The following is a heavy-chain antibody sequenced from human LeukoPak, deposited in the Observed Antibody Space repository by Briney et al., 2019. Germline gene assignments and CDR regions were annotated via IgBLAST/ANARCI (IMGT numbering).Heavy chain of an antibody. D-gene: IGHD2-15*01. J-gene: IGHJ5*02. CDR3: ARQEYCSGGSCYTWFDP. CDR2: IYPADSDI. CDR1: GYSINNYW. V-gene: IGHV5-51*01. Sequence: GESLKISCRGSGYSINNYWIGWVRQMPGKGLEWMGIIYPADSDIRYSPSFQGQVTISADKSISTAYLQWSSLKASDTAMYYCARQEYCSGGSCYTWFDPWGQGTLVTVSS.